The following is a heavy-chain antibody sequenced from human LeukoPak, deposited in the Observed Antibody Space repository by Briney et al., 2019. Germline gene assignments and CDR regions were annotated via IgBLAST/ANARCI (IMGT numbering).Heavy chain of an antibody. CDR2: IYDRGPA. CDR1: GYAITSGGFS. CDR3: ARSRQASGLFNS. D-gene: IGHD3-10*01. V-gene: IGHV4-30-2*01. Sequence: SQTLSLTCTVSGYAITSGGFSWNWIRQPPGRGLEWIGCIYDRGPAYYNPSLKSRFTISVDRPKNQFFLNVTSLTAADTAVYYCARSRQASGLFNSWGQGTLVVVSS. J-gene: IGHJ5*01.